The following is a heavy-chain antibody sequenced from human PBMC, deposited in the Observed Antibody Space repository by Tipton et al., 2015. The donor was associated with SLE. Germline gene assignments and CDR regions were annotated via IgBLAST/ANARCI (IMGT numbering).Heavy chain of an antibody. J-gene: IGHJ6*02. Sequence: TLSLTCTVSGGSISSYYWSWIRQPAGKGLEWIGRIYTSGGTNYNPSLKSRVTMSVDTSKNQFSLKLSSVTAADTAVYYCARSPYSSSWYGYYYYGMDVWGQGTTVTVSS. CDR3: ARSPYSSSWYGYYYYGMDV. CDR1: GGSISSYY. D-gene: IGHD6-13*01. V-gene: IGHV4-4*07. CDR2: IYTSGGT.